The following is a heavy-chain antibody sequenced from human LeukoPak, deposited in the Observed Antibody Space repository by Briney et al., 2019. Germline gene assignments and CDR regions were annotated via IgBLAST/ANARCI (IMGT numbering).Heavy chain of an antibody. CDR2: MNPKSGKT. D-gene: IGHD3-22*01. CDR3: ARGRSGYPDY. Sequence: GASVKVSCKASRYTFTLYDFNWVRQSTGQGLEWMGWMNPKSGKTGYAQKFQGRVTMTWSSSMTTAYMELSSLRYEDTAVYYCARGRSGYPDYWGQGTLVTVSS. J-gene: IGHJ4*02. CDR1: RYTFTLYD. V-gene: IGHV1-8*01.